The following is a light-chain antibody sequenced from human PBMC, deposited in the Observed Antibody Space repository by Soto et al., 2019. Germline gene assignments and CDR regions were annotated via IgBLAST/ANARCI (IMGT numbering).Light chain of an antibody. CDR2: GAS. V-gene: IGKV3-20*01. Sequence: EIVLTQSPGTLSLSPGERATLSCRASQDVTSNYLAWYQQKPGQAPRLLIYGASNRATVIPDRFSGSGSATDFTLTISRLEPEDLAVYYCQHFRNSPRTFGQGTKVEIK. CDR3: QHFRNSPRT. CDR1: QDVTSNY. J-gene: IGKJ1*01.